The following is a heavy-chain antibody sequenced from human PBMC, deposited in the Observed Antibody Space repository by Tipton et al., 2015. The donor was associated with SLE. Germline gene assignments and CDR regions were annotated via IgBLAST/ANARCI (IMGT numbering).Heavy chain of an antibody. J-gene: IGHJ4*02. CDR2: ISSSSSYI. V-gene: IGHV3-21*01. CDR3: ARDYYDFWSGYYTGLGY. D-gene: IGHD3-3*01. CDR1: GFTFSSYS. Sequence: SLRLSCAASGFTFSSYSMNWVRQAPGKGLERVSSISSSSSYIYDADSVKGRFTISRDNAKNSLYLKMYSLRAEDTALYYCARDYYDFWSGYYTGLGYWGQGTLVTVSS.